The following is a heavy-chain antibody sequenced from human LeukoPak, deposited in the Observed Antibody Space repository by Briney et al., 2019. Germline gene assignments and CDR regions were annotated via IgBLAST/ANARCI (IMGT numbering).Heavy chain of an antibody. V-gene: IGHV4-34*01. CDR3: ASAIRYFDWFADY. Sequence: SETLSLTCAAYGGSFSGYYWSWIRQPPGKGLKWIGEINHSGSTNYNPSLKSRVTISVDTSKNQFSLKLSSVTAADTAVYYSASAIRYFDWFADYWGQGTLVTVSS. CDR1: GGSFSGYY. J-gene: IGHJ4*02. CDR2: INHSGST. D-gene: IGHD3-9*01.